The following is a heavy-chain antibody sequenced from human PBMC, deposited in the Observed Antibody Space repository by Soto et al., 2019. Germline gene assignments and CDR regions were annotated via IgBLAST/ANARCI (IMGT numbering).Heavy chain of an antibody. CDR3: ARDQRFLIALGY. Sequence: GDLRLSFEDSGFTLSSYCMHWVLQAPGKGLVWVSRINSEGSSKSYADSVKGRFTISRDNAKNTLYLQMNSLRAEETAVYYCARDQRFLIALGYWGQGTLVTVSS. V-gene: IGHV3-74*01. D-gene: IGHD3-10*01. CDR1: GFTLSSYC. CDR2: INSEGSSK. J-gene: IGHJ4*02.